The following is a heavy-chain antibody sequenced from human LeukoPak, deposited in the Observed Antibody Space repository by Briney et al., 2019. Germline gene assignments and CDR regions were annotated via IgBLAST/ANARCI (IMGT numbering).Heavy chain of an antibody. CDR2: IYYSGST. CDR3: ARATALGVDAFDI. Sequence: PSETLSLTCTVSGGSISSYYWSWIRQPPGKGLEWIGYIYYSGSTNYNPSLKSRVTISVDTSKNQFSLKLSSVTAADTAVYYCARATALGVDAFDIWGQGTVVSVSS. D-gene: IGHD3-10*01. J-gene: IGHJ3*02. V-gene: IGHV4-59*01. CDR1: GGSISSYY.